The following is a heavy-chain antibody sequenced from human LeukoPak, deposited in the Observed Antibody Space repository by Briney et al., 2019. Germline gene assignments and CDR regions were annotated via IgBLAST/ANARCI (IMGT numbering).Heavy chain of an antibody. J-gene: IGHJ3*02. CDR1: GFTFSTHD. D-gene: IGHD2-15*01. Sequence: GGSLRLSCAASGFTFSTHDLNWVRQAPGKGLEWVSFISSRSSTIYYADSVKGRFTISRDNAKNSLYLQLNSLRAEDTAVYYCAREGAVFSGGSYYGLGAFDIWGQGTMVTVSS. CDR3: AREGAVFSGGSYYGLGAFDI. CDR2: ISSRSSTI. V-gene: IGHV3-48*04.